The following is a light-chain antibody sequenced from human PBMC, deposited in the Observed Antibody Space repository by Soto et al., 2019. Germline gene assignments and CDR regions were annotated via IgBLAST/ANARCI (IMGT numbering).Light chain of an antibody. V-gene: IGLV7-46*01. CDR1: TGAVTSGHY. CDR3: LLSYSGAQAV. CDR2: DTS. Sequence: QAVVTQEPSLTVSPGGTVTLTCGSNTGAVTSGHYPYWFQQKPGQAPRTLIYDTSNKHSWTPARFSGSLLGGKAALTLSGAQPEDEAEYYCLLSYSGAQAVFGGGTQLTVL. J-gene: IGLJ2*01.